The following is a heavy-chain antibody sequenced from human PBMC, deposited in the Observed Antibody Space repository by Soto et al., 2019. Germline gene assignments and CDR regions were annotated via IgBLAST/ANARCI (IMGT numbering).Heavy chain of an antibody. J-gene: IGHJ6*02. CDR1: GFTFSSYA. Sequence: GGSLRLSCAASGFTFSSYAMSWVRQAPGKGLEWVSAISGSGGSTYYADSVKGRFTISRDNSKNTLYLQMNRLRAEDTAVYYCAKDQGTMIVVRYGMDVWGQGTTVTVSS. CDR3: AKDQGTMIVVRYGMDV. CDR2: ISGSGGST. V-gene: IGHV3-23*01. D-gene: IGHD3-22*01.